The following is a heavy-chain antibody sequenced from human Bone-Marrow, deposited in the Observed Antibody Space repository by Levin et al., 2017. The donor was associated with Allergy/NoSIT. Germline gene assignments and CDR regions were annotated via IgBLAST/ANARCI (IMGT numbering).Heavy chain of an antibody. CDR1: GFTFDDYG. CDR2: INWNGGST. V-gene: IGHV3-20*01. D-gene: IGHD3-22*01. Sequence: GESLKISCAASGFTFDDYGMSWVRQAPGKGLEWVSGINWNGGSTDYADSVKGRFTIFRDNAKSSLFLQMNSLRPEDTALYHCVKGADGSGSQWYYYFGMDVWGQGTTVTVSS. CDR3: VKGADGSGSQWYYYFGMDV. J-gene: IGHJ6*02.